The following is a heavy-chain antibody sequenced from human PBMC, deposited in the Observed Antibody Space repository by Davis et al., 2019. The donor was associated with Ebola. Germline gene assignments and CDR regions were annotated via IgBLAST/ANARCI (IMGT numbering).Heavy chain of an antibody. V-gene: IGHV3-53*01. CDR2: VYSGGST. Sequence: PGGSLRLSCAASGFTVSNTYMSWVRQAPGKGLEWVSVVYSGGSTYYADSVKGRFTISRDYSMNTLYLQMNSLRTEDTAVYYRARSGYCTTTSCYRTSGMDVWGQGTTVTVSS. J-gene: IGHJ6*02. CDR3: ARSGYCTTTSCYRTSGMDV. D-gene: IGHD2-2*01. CDR1: GFTVSNTY.